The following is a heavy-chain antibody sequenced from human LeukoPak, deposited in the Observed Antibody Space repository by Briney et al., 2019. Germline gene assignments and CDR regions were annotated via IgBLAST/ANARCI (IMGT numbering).Heavy chain of an antibody. J-gene: IGHJ4*02. V-gene: IGHV3-11*01. CDR1: GFTFSDYY. CDR3: AKDFYYDSSGYDGRGDLDY. D-gene: IGHD3-22*01. CDR2: ISSSGSTI. Sequence: GGSLRLSCAASGFTFSDYYMSWIRQAPGKGLEWVSYISSSGSTIYYADSVKGRFTISRDNAKNTLYLQMNSLRAEDTAVYYCAKDFYYDSSGYDGRGDLDYWGQGTLVTVSS.